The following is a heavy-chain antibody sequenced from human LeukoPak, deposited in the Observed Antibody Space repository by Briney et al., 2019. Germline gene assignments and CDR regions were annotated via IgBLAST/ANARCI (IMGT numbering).Heavy chain of an antibody. CDR2: INPSGGST. Sequence: ASVKVSCKASGYTFTNYYMHWVRQAPGQGLEWMGMINPSGGSTSYAQKFQGRVTMTRDTSTSTVYMELSSLRSEDTAVYYCARGDIVVVVAATYTFDYWGQGTLVTVSS. J-gene: IGHJ4*02. V-gene: IGHV1-46*01. CDR1: GYTFTNYY. D-gene: IGHD2-15*01. CDR3: ARGDIVVVVAATYTFDY.